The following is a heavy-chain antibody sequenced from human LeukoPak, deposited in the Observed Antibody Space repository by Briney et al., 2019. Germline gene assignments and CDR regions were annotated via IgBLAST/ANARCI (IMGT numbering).Heavy chain of an antibody. D-gene: IGHD3-10*01. CDR1: GFTFSNYG. Sequence: PGGSLRLSCAASGFTFSNYGMNWVRQAPGKGLEWVSSISSSSSDISYADSVKGRFTISRDNANYSLYLEMNSLRAGDTAVDYCARDVRWGGVRYYGMGVWGRGATVPVSS. CDR3: ARDVRWGGVRYYGMGV. J-gene: IGHJ6*01. CDR2: ISSSSSDI. V-gene: IGHV3-21*06.